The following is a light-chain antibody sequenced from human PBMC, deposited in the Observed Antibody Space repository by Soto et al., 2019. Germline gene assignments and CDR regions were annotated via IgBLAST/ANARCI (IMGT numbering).Light chain of an antibody. Sequence: ETVMTQSPATLSVSPGERATLSCRASQGVSSNLAWYQQKPGQAPRLLIYSASTRATGIPDRSSGSGSGTEFTLTISSLQSEDFAVYYCQQYNNWPPNTFGQGTKLEIK. CDR3: QQYNNWPPNT. V-gene: IGKV3-15*01. J-gene: IGKJ2*01. CDR2: SAS. CDR1: QGVSSN.